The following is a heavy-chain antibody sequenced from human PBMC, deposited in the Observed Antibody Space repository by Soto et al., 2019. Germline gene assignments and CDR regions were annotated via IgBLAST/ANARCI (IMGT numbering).Heavy chain of an antibody. CDR2: IRSKPKNYAT. J-gene: IGHJ4*02. V-gene: IGHV3-73*01. CDR3: VRLNQYTVVEVNY. Sequence: PGGSLRLSCAASGFTFGDSAMHWVRQASGKGLEWVGRIRSKPKNYATAYAASVKGRFTISRDDSKNTAYLQMNSLKTEDTAVYYCVRLNQYTVVEVNYWDQGTLVTVS. D-gene: IGHD2-15*01. CDR1: GFTFGDSA.